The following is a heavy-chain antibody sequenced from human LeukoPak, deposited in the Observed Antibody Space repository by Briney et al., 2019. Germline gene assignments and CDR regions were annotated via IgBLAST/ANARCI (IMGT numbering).Heavy chain of an antibody. CDR1: GITFSSYA. CDR3: AKGIVVVVTATFDY. CDR2: ISGTGVST. V-gene: IGHV3-23*01. Sequence: GGSLRLSCGAPGITFSSYAMSWVRQAPGKGLEWVSGISGTGVSTYYADSVKGRFTISRDNAKNTLYLQMNSLRAEDTAVYYCAKGIVVVVTATFDYWGQGTLVTVSS. J-gene: IGHJ4*02. D-gene: IGHD2-21*02.